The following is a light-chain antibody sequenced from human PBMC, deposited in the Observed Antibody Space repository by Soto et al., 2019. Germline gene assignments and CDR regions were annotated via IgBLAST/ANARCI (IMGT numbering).Light chain of an antibody. V-gene: IGKV1-39*01. CDR1: QSIGRD. Sequence: DIQMTQSPSSLSASVGDRVTITCRASQSIGRDLNWYQQKPGKAPKLLIYAASSLQKGVPSRFSGSGSGTDFTLTISSLQREDFATYYCQQSHSHPTWTFGQGTRVEIK. J-gene: IGKJ1*01. CDR2: AAS. CDR3: QQSHSHPTWT.